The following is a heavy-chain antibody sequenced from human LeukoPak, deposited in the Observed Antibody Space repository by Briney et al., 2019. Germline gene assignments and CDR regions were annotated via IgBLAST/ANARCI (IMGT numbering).Heavy chain of an antibody. D-gene: IGHD1-7*01. CDR1: GYTFTGYY. CDR2: INPNSGGT. V-gene: IGHV1-2*02. Sequence: ASVTVSCKASGYTFTGYYMHWVRQAPGQGLEWMGWINPNSGGTNYAQKFQGRVTMTRDTSISTAYMELSRLRSDDTAVYYCARGTGTTSGGAAYWGQGTLVTVSS. CDR3: ARGTGTTSGGAAY. J-gene: IGHJ4*02.